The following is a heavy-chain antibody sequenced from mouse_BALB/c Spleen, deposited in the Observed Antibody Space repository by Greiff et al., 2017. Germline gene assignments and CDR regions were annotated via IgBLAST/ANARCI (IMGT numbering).Heavy chain of an antibody. J-gene: IGHJ2*01. V-gene: IGHV1S56*01. CDR1: GYTFTSYY. D-gene: IGHD1-2*01. Sequence: VQLQQSGPELVKPGASVKMSCKASGYTFTSYYIHWVKQRPGQGLEWIGWIYPGDGSTKYNEKFKGKTTLTADKSSSTAYMLLSSLTSEDSAIYFCARDYYGLFDYWGQGTTLTVSS. CDR2: IYPGDGST. CDR3: ARDYYGLFDY.